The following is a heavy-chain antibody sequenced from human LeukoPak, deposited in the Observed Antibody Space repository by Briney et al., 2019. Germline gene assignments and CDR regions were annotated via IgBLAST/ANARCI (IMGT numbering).Heavy chain of an antibody. D-gene: IGHD4-17*01. V-gene: IGHV4-59*01. CDR2: IYYSGST. CDR1: GGSISSYY. CDR3: ASYGDYALRY. J-gene: IGHJ4*02. Sequence: SETLSLTCTVSGGSISSYYWSWIRQPPGKGLEWIGYIYYSGSTNYNPSLKSRVTISVDTSKNQFSLKLSSVTAADTAVYYCASYGDYALRYWGQGILVTVSS.